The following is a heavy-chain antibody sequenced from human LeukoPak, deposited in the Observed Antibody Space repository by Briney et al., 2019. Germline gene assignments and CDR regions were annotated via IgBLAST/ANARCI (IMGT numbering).Heavy chain of an antibody. CDR2: ISGSGGST. Sequence: GGSLRLSCAASGFTFSSYAMSWVRQAPGKGLEWVSAISGSGGSTYYADSVKGRFTISRDNPKNTLYLQMDSLRAEDTAVYYCAKDLWHLEGYFDYWGQGTLVTVSS. V-gene: IGHV3-23*01. J-gene: IGHJ4*02. CDR3: AKDLWHLEGYFDY. CDR1: GFTFSSYA. D-gene: IGHD3-3*01.